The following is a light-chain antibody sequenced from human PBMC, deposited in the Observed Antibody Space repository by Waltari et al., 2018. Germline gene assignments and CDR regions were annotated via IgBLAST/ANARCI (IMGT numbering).Light chain of an antibody. CDR1: SSNIGSRP. Sequence: QSVLTQPPSASGTPGQRVTISCSGSSSNIGSRPVNWYQQFPGTTPKLLIHDSNQRPSGVPDRLSGSKSGTSASLAISGLQAEDEADYYCVAWDVSLSGYVFGTGTKVTVL. CDR2: DSN. V-gene: IGLV1-44*01. J-gene: IGLJ1*01. CDR3: VAWDVSLSGYV.